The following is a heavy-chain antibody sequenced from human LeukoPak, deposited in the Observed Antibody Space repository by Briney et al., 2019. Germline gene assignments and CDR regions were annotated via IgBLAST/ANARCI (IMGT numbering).Heavy chain of an antibody. D-gene: IGHD3-16*02. V-gene: IGHV3-48*03. J-gene: IGHJ4*02. CDR1: GFTFSSYE. Sequence: GGSLRLPCAASGFTFSSYEMNWVRQAPGKGVEWVSYISSSGSTIYYADSVKGRFTISRDNAKNSLSLQMNSLRAEDTAVYYCARHRTASDYWGQGTLVTVSS. CDR3: ARHRTASDY. CDR2: ISSSGSTI.